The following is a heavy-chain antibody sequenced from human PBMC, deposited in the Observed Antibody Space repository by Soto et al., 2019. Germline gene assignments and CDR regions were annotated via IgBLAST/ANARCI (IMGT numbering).Heavy chain of an antibody. V-gene: IGHV3-48*03. Sequence: EVQLVESGGGLVQPGGSLRLSCAASGFTFSSYEMNWVRQAPGKGLEWVSYISSSGSTIYYADSVKGRFTISRDNAKNSLYLQMNSLRAEDTAVYYCARVLGVIGYYFDYWGQGTLVTVSS. J-gene: IGHJ4*02. D-gene: IGHD3-10*01. CDR1: GFTFSSYE. CDR3: ARVLGVIGYYFDY. CDR2: ISSSGSTI.